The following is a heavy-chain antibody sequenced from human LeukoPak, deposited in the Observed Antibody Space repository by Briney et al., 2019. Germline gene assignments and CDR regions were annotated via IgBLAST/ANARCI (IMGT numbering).Heavy chain of an antibody. CDR1: GFTFSSYG. V-gene: IGHV3-33*08. J-gene: IGHJ3*02. CDR3: ARDQGYCSSTSCHRAFDI. Sequence: GGSLRLSCAASGFTFSSYGMHWVRQAPGKGLEWVAVIWYGGSNKYYADSVKGRFTISGDNSKNTLYLQMNSLRAEDTAVYYCARDQGYCSSTSCHRAFDIWGQGTMVTVSS. D-gene: IGHD2-2*02. CDR2: IWYGGSNK.